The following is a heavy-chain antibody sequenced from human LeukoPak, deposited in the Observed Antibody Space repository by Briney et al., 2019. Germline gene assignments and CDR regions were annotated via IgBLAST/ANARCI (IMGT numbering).Heavy chain of an antibody. D-gene: IGHD2-2*02. V-gene: IGHV3-21*01. CDR2: ISSSGSYI. CDR3: ARGEGYCSSTSCYTTDDAFDI. J-gene: IGHJ3*02. Sequence: SGGSLRLSCAASGFTFSSYSMNWVRQAPGKGLEWVSSISSSGSYIYYADSVKGRFTISRDNAKNSLYLQMNSLRAEDTAVYYCARGEGYCSSTSCYTTDDAFDIWGQGTMVTVSS. CDR1: GFTFSSYS.